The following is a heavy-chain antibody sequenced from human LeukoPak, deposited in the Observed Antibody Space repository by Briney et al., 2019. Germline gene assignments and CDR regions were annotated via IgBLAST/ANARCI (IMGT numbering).Heavy chain of an antibody. J-gene: IGHJ4*02. CDR3: ARAEYYDFWSGYYISLDY. CDR1: GGSISTYY. V-gene: IGHV4-59*08. Sequence: RPSETLSLTCTVSGGSISTYYGNWIRQAPGKGLEWIGYIYYSGSTNYNPSLKSRVTMSVDTSRNQFSLKLSSVTAADTAVYYCARAEYYDFWSGYYISLDYWGQGTLVTVSS. D-gene: IGHD3-3*01. CDR2: IYYSGST.